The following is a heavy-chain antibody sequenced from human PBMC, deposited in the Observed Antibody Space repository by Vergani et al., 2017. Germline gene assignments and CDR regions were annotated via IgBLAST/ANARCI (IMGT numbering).Heavy chain of an antibody. D-gene: IGHD2-15*01. J-gene: IGHJ6*02. CDR1: GDSISTSSYA. CDR2: VFYGGRT. V-gene: IGHV4-39*01. CDR3: ARRRGISLAVWGMDV. Sequence: QMQLQESGPGLVKPSETLSLSCTVSGDSISTSSYAWGWIRQPPGKTLEWIGTVFYGGRTSYNPSLKSRVTLSLDTSKNQFSLKLSSVTAADTAVYYCARRRGISLAVWGMDVWGQGTTVTVSS.